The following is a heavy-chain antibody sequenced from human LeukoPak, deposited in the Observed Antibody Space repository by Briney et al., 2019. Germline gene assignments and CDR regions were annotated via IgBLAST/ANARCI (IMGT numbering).Heavy chain of an antibody. CDR1: GDTFSNSA. J-gene: IGHJ4*02. V-gene: IGHV1-69*13. CDR2: IIPIFATA. D-gene: IGHD2-8*02. CDR3: ARGPIYLMYPGGYFDS. Sequence: GASVKVSCKASGDTFSNSAVNWLRQAPGQGLEWMGGIIPIFATANYAQKFQGRVTITADESTNTAYLELHRLRSEDTAVYFCARGPIYLMYPGGYFDSWGQGTLVTVSS.